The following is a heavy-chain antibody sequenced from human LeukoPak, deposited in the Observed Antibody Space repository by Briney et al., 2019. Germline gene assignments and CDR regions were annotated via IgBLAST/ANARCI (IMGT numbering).Heavy chain of an antibody. CDR2: IKQDGSEK. CDR1: GFTFSTYW. J-gene: IGHJ6*02. CDR3: ATNSYGYYYYGMDV. D-gene: IGHD5-18*01. Sequence: GGSLRLSCAASGFTFSTYWMSWVRQTPEKGLEWVAHIKQDGSEKYYVDSVKGRFTISRDSAKNSLFLQMNSLRVEDTAVYYCATNSYGYYYYGMDVWGQGTTVTVSS. V-gene: IGHV3-7*01.